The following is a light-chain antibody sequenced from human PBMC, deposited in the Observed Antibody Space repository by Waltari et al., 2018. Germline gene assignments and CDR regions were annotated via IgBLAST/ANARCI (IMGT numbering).Light chain of an antibody. J-gene: IGKJ1*01. CDR2: EAS. V-gene: IGKV1-5*03. CDR1: QSVTRW. Sequence: DIQMTQSPSTLSASVGDKVTITCRATQSVTRWLAWYQLKPGEAPKVLIHEASRLIDGVPSRFSGSGSGTQFTLTISSLQPDDFATYYCQQYSSFFPAFGQGT. CDR3: QQYSSFFPA.